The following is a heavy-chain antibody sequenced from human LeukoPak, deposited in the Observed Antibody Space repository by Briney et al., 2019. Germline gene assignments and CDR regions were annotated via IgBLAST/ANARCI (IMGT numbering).Heavy chain of an antibody. Sequence: VSGGSISSSSYYWGWIRQPPGKGLEWIGSIYYSGSTYYNPSLKSRVTISVDTSKNQFSLKLSSVTAADTAVYYCARQANLEELNWFDPWGQGTLVTVSS. CDR1: GGSISSSSYY. V-gene: IGHV4-39*01. J-gene: IGHJ5*02. CDR3: ARQANLEELNWFDP. CDR2: IYYSGST. D-gene: IGHD3-16*01.